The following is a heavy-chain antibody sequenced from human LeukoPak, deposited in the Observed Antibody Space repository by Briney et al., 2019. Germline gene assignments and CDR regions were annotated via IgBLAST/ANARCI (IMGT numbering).Heavy chain of an antibody. CDR1: GFTFSSYA. Sequence: GGSLRLSCAASGFTFSSYAMSWVRQAPGKGLEWVSAISGSGGSTYYADSVKGRFTISRDNSKNTLYLQMNSLRAEDTAVYYCAKVKEYNYGPLDAFGVWGQGTMVTVSS. CDR2: ISGSGGST. CDR3: AKVKEYNYGPLDAFGV. V-gene: IGHV3-23*01. D-gene: IGHD5-18*01. J-gene: IGHJ3*01.